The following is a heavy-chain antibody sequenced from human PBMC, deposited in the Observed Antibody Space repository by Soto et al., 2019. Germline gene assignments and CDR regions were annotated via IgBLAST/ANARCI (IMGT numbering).Heavy chain of an antibody. D-gene: IGHD3-3*01. V-gene: IGHV4-34*01. Sequence: QVLLQQWGAGLLKPSETLSLTCAVYGGSFSGYYWSWIRQSPGKGLEWIGEINHSGSTNYNPSLRLRGTISLDTSKNQFSLKLSSGTAADTAVYYGASTFKFATIFGVVRPDYFDYWGQGTLVTASS. CDR3: ASTFKFATIFGVVRPDYFDY. CDR2: INHSGST. CDR1: GGSFSGYY. J-gene: IGHJ4*02.